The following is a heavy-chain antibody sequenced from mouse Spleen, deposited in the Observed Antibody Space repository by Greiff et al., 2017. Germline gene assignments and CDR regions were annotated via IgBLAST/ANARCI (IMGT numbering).Heavy chain of an antibody. CDR1: GYTFTSYW. Sequence: VQLQESGTELVKPGASVKLSCKASGYTFTSYWMHWVKQRPGQGLEWIGNINPSNGGTNYNEKFKSKATLTVDKSSSTAYMQLSSLTSEDSAVYYCARRIYSNPTFYAMDYWGQGTSVTVSS. J-gene: IGHJ4*01. CDR3: ARRIYSNPTFYAMDY. V-gene: IGHV1-53*01. D-gene: IGHD2-5*01. CDR2: INPSNGGT.